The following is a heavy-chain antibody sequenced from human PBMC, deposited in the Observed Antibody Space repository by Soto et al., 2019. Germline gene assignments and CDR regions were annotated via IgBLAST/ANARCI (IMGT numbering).Heavy chain of an antibody. CDR3: AKGATVTTHYQYYGMDV. D-gene: IGHD4-17*01. CDR2: VNWDGGTT. CDR1: GFTFDDFA. J-gene: IGHJ6*02. Sequence: PGGSLRLSCAASGFTFDDFAMCWVRQVPGKGLEWISLVNWDGGTTFYADSVKGRLIISRDNSKNSVYLQMNSLRSDDSAIYYCAKGATVTTHYQYYGMDVWGRGTTVTVSS. V-gene: IGHV3-43D*04.